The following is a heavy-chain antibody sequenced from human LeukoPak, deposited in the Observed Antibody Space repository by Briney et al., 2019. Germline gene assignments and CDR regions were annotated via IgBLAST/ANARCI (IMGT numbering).Heavy chain of an antibody. Sequence: VKVSCKASGGTSSSYAISWVRQAPGQGLEWMGGIIPIFGTANYAQKFQGRVTITADESTSTAYMELSSLRAEDTAVYYCARPGDYDYVWGSYRIYYFDYWGQGTLVTVSS. D-gene: IGHD3-16*02. CDR3: ARPGDYDYVWGSYRIYYFDY. V-gene: IGHV1-69*13. CDR1: GGTSSSYA. J-gene: IGHJ4*02. CDR2: IIPIFGTA.